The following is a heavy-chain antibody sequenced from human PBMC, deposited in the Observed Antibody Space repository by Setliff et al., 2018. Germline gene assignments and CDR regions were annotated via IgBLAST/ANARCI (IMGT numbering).Heavy chain of an antibody. CDR1: GGTFSNYG. V-gene: IGHV1-69*10. CDR2: IIPTLLGPA. J-gene: IGHJ4*02. CDR3: ARAVSGYDYHYFAK. Sequence: SVKVSCKTSGGTFSNYGFSWVRQAPGQGLEWMGGIIPTLLGPANYAQKFQGRVTMTRDTSISTAYMELSRLTSDDSAVYYCARAVSGYDYHYFAKWGQGTLVTVSS. D-gene: IGHD5-12*01.